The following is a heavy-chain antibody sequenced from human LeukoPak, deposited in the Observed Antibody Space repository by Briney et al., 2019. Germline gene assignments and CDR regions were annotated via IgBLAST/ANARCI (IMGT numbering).Heavy chain of an antibody. CDR1: GGSFSGYY. CDR3: ARGVYDLRGVGDFDY. CDR2: INHSGST. V-gene: IGHV4-34*01. D-gene: IGHD3-3*01. Sequence: SETLSLTCAVYGGSFSGYYWSWIRQPPGKGLEWIGEINHSGSTNYNPSLKSRVTISVDTSKNQFSLKLSSVTAADTAVYYCARGVYDLRGVGDFDYWGQGTLVTVSS. J-gene: IGHJ4*02.